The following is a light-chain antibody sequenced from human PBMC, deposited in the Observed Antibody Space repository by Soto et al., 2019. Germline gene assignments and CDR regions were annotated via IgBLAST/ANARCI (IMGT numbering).Light chain of an antibody. CDR3: QAWDSSIFVV. CDR2: QDS. J-gene: IGLJ2*01. Sequence: YELTQPPSVSVSPGQTASITCSGDKLGDKYACWYQQKPGQSPVLVIYQDSKRPSGIPERFSGSNSGNTATLTISGTQAMDEADYYCQAWDSSIFVVFGGGTKVTVL. V-gene: IGLV3-1*01. CDR1: KLGDKY.